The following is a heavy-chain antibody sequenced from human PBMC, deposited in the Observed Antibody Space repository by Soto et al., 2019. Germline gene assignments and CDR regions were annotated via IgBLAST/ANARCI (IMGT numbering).Heavy chain of an antibody. J-gene: IGHJ5*02. CDR2: INHSGNT. CDR3: ARRRVMTLWFDP. Sequence: SETLSLTCAVYGGSFRGYSWTWIRQPPGKGLEWIGEINHSGNTNYNPSLKSRVTISVDTSKNQFSLKLSSVTAADTAVYYCARRRVMTLWFDPWGQGTLVTVSS. V-gene: IGHV4-34*01. D-gene: IGHD2-21*02. CDR1: GGSFRGYS.